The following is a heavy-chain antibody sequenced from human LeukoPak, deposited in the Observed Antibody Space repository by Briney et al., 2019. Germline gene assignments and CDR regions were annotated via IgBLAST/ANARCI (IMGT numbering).Heavy chain of an antibody. CDR1: GYTFTSYD. CDR2: MNPNSGNT. Sequence: GASVKVSCKASGYTFTSYDINWVRQATGQGLEWMGWMNPNSGNTGYAQKFQDRVIMTRNTSISTVSMELSSLRSDDTAVYYCARGLNWHGGNMDVWGKGTTVTVSS. J-gene: IGHJ6*03. CDR3: ARGLNWHGGNMDV. V-gene: IGHV1-8*01. D-gene: IGHD3-10*01.